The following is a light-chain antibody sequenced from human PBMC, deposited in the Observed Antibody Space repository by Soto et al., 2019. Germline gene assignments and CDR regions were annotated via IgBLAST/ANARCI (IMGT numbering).Light chain of an antibody. V-gene: IGKV3-20*01. CDR3: QQYGNSPFT. J-gene: IGKJ3*01. CDR2: GAS. CDR1: QSVSSSY. Sequence: EIVLTQSPGTLSLSRGERATLSCRASQSVSSSYLAWYQHKPGQGPRLLIYGASSRASGIPDRFRGSGSGTDFTLTISRPEPEDFAVYYCQQYGNSPFTFGPGTKVDIK.